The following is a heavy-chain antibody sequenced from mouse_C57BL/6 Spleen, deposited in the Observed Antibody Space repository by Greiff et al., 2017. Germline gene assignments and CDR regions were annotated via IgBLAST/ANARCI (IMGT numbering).Heavy chain of an antibody. Sequence: EVKVVESGEGLVKPGGSLQLSCAASGFTFSSYAMSWVSQTPEKRLEWVAYISSGGDYIYYAHTVKGRFTFSLDHARNTLSLQLSSLKSEDTAMYYCTRDPNCYSAAIDYWGQGTSVTVSS. J-gene: IGHJ4*01. CDR2: ISSGGDYI. D-gene: IGHD1-1*01. CDR1: GFTFSSYA. V-gene: IGHV5-9-1*02. CDR3: TRDPNCYSAAIDY.